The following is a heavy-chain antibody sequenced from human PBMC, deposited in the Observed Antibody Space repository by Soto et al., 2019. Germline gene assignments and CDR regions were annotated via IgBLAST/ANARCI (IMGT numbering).Heavy chain of an antibody. CDR1: GFTFSSYA. D-gene: IGHD3-3*01. J-gene: IGHJ6*02. CDR3: ARVSGYDFWSGYYNPGYYGMDV. V-gene: IGHV3-30-3*01. CDR2: ISYDGSNK. Sequence: LRLSCAASGFTFSSYAMHWVRQAPGKGLEWVAVISYDGSNKYYADSVKGRFTISRDNSKNTLYLQMNSLRAEDTAVYYCARVSGYDFWSGYYNPGYYGMDVWGQGTTVTVSS.